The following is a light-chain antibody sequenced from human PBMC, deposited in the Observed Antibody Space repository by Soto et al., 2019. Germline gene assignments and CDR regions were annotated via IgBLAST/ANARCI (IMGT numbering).Light chain of an antibody. J-gene: IGLJ1*01. CDR1: SSDVGGYNF. Sequence: QSALTQPPSASGSPGQSVTISCTGTSSDVGGYNFVSWYQQRPGKAPTFLIYEVTKRPSGVPDRFSGSKSGNTASLTVSGLQAEDEADYYCCSYAGGNIYVFGTGTKVTVL. CDR2: EVT. V-gene: IGLV2-8*01. CDR3: CSYAGGNIYV.